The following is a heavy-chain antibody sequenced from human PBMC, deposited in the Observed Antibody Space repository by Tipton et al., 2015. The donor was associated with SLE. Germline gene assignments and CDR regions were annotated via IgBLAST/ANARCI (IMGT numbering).Heavy chain of an antibody. CDR2: NYYSGST. CDR3: ARDSKSWRGWFDP. Sequence: TLSLTCTVPGGSISSYYWSWIRQPPGKGLEWIGYNYYSGSTNYNPSLKSRVTISVDTSKNQFSLKLSSVTAADTAVYYCARDSKSWRGWFDPWGQGTLVTVSS. D-gene: IGHD1-1*01. V-gene: IGHV4-59*01. CDR1: GGSISSYY. J-gene: IGHJ5*02.